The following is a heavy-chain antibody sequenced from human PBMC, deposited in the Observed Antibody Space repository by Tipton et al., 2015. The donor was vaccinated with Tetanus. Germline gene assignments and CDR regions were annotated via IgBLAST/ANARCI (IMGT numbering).Heavy chain of an antibody. V-gene: IGHV1-69*01. CDR3: ARLTGIAAASFGYYYYGMDV. CDR2: IIPIFGTA. Sequence: QSGPEVKKPGSSVKVSCKASGGTFSSYAISWVRQAPGQGLEWMGGIIPIFGTANYAQKFQGRVTITADESTSTAYMELSSLRSEDTALYYCARLTGIAAASFGYYYYGMDVWGQGTTVTVSS. D-gene: IGHD6-13*01. CDR1: GGTFSSYA. J-gene: IGHJ6*02.